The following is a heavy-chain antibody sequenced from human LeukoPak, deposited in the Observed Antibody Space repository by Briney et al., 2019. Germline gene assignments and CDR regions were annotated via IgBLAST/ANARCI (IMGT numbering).Heavy chain of an antibody. V-gene: IGHV5-51*01. J-gene: IGHJ4*02. Sequence: GESLKISCKGSGYSFTSYWIGWVRQVPGKGLEWMGIIYPGDSDTRYSPSFQGQVTISADKSISTAYLQWSSLKASDTAMYYCARSEAAAGTDFDYWGQGTLVTVSS. CDR1: GYSFTSYW. CDR2: IYPGDSDT. D-gene: IGHD6-13*01. CDR3: ARSEAAAGTDFDY.